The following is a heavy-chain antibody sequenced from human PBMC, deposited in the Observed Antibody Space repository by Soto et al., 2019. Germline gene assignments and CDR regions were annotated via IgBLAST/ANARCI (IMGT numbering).Heavy chain of an antibody. CDR3: ANQNTAKRAFDI. CDR2: ISADISYT. V-gene: IGHV3-23*01. D-gene: IGHD2-21*02. Sequence: EAQLLESGGGLVQPGGSLRLSCAASGFDFINNAMAWVRQAPGKGLEWVSTISADISYTYDADAVRGRFTVSRDNSKNTVYLQMNSLRADDTAVYYCANQNTAKRAFDIWGQGTMVTVSS. J-gene: IGHJ3*02. CDR1: GFDFINNA.